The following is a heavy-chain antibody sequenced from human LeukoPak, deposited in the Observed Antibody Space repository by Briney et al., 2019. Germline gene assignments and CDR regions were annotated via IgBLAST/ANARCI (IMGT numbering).Heavy chain of an antibody. J-gene: IGHJ4*02. D-gene: IGHD4-17*01. CDR1: GFTLSGYW. V-gene: IGHV3-74*01. Sequence: GGSLRLSCAASGFTLSGYWIHWVRQAPGKGLVWVARTNPDGSTTSYADSVKGRITISRDNAKNTLYLQMHSLRAEDTAVYYCARDFHGDHDYWGQGTLVTVSS. CDR2: TNPDGSTT. CDR3: ARDFHGDHDY.